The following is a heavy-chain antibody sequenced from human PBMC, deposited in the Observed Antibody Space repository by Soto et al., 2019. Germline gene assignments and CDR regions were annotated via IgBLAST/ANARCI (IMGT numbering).Heavy chain of an antibody. CDR1: GGTFSSYA. CDR3: AREPYYYDSSGYELAEYFQH. D-gene: IGHD3-22*01. J-gene: IGHJ1*01. V-gene: IGHV1-69*13. CDR2: IIPIFGTA. Sequence: ASVKVSCKASGGTFSSYAISWVRQAPGQGLEWMGGIIPIFGTANYAQKFQGRVTITADESTSTAYMELSSLRSEDTAVYYCAREPYYYDSSGYELAEYFQHWGQGTLVTVSS.